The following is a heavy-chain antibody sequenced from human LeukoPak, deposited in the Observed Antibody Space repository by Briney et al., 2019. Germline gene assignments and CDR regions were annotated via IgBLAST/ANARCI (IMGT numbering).Heavy chain of an antibody. V-gene: IGHV4-39*02. CDR3: ARDSWAAADTIYFDY. J-gene: IGHJ4*02. Sequence: PSETLSLTCTVSGGPVSSSSYYWGWVRQSPEKGVECIGTIYYAGYTYYNRYIESRLTMSVETAKNTFSLRLRSVTAADTAVYYCARDSWAAADTIYFDYWGQGTLVTVSS. D-gene: IGHD6-13*01. CDR2: IYYAGYT. CDR1: GGPVSSSSYY.